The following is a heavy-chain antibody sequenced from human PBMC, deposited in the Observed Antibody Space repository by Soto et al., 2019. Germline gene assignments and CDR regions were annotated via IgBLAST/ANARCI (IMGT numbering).Heavy chain of an antibody. Sequence: SETLSLTCTVSGGSIANNNYFWGWVRQPPGKGLEWIGSAAYSGSTNYNPSLKSRVTISVDTSKNQFSLSLKSVTAADTAIYYCASDYSGYSADPEYYGVEVWGQGTTVTVSS. CDR1: GGSIANNNYF. J-gene: IGHJ6*02. CDR2: AAYSGST. CDR3: ASDYSGYSADPEYYGVEV. V-gene: IGHV4-39*01. D-gene: IGHD3-22*01.